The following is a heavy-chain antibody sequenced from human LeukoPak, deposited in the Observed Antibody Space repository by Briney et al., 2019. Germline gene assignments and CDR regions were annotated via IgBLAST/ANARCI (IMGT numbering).Heavy chain of an antibody. Sequence: PGGSLRLSCAASEFTFRSYEMNWVRQAPGKGLEWISYISNSDTTIDYADSVKGRFTISRDNAKNSLYLQMNSLRVEDTAVYYCARGLVGYYAMDVWGQGTTVTVS. CDR3: ARGLVGYYAMDV. J-gene: IGHJ6*02. V-gene: IGHV3-48*03. CDR2: ISNSDTTI. D-gene: IGHD3-10*01. CDR1: EFTFRSYE.